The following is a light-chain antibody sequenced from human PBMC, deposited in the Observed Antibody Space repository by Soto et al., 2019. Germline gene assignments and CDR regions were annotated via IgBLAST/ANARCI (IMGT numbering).Light chain of an antibody. CDR3: NSYTNSSAVV. V-gene: IGLV2-14*01. CDR2: EVT. J-gene: IGLJ2*01. CDR1: RDDIGAYDH. Sequence: QSVLAQPASVSGSPGQSITISCAGTRDDIGAYDHVSWYQQHPGNAPKLLVYEVTNRPSGVSDRFSGSKSGNTAPLTISGLQAEDEADYYCNSYTNSSAVVFGGGTKVTVL.